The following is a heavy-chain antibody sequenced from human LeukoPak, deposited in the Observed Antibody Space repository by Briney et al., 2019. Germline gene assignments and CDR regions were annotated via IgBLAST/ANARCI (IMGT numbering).Heavy chain of an antibody. J-gene: IGHJ4*02. D-gene: IGHD3-22*01. V-gene: IGHV3-30-3*01. CDR2: ISYDGSNK. Sequence: GGSLRLSCAASGFTFSSYAMHWVRQAPGKGLEWVAVISYDGSNKYYADSVKGRFTISRDNSKNTLYLQMNSLRAEDTAVYYCAREGIYYDTGFDYWGQGNPGHRLL. CDR1: GFTFSSYA. CDR3: AREGIYYDTGFDY.